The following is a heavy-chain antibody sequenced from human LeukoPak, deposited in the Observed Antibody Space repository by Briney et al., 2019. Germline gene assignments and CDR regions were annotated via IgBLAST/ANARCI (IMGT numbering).Heavy chain of an antibody. CDR2: IHRSGSP. J-gene: IGHJ4*02. V-gene: IGHV4-4*02. CDR3: AREMLRGFNPMAY. D-gene: IGHD5-24*01. Sequence: SETLSLTCTVSLDFNPRNLWSWVRQSPGKGLEWIGEIHRSGSPNYNPSLQSRVTISIDRSRNQIALELSSVTAADTAVYYCAREMLRGFNPMAYWGQGTLVTVSS. CDR1: LDFNPRNL.